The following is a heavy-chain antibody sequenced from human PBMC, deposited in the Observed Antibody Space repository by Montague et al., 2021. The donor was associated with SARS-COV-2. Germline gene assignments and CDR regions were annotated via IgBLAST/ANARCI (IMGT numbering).Heavy chain of an antibody. V-gene: IGHV3-48*03. CDR1: GFIFNSYE. CDR2: INNDGRTM. CDR3: VRRDHNNALDM. J-gene: IGHJ3*02. D-gene: IGHD1-14*01. Sequence: SLRLSCAASGFIFNSYEMNWVRQAPGKGLEHISYINNDGRTMYYAESVKGRFTISRDNAKNSLYLQLNSLRGEDTAVYYCVRRDHNNALDMWGQGTMVTVSS.